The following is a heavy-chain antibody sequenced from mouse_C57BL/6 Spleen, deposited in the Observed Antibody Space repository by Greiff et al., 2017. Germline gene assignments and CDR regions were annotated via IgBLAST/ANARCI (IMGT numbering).Heavy chain of an antibody. CDR2: ISDGGSYT. CDR3: ARDITTVVGVYLDY. Sequence: EVKLVESGGGLVKPGGSLKLSCAASGFTFSSYAMSWVRQTPEKRLEWVATISDGGSYTYYPDNVKGRFTISRDNAKNNRYLQMSHLKSEDTAMYYCARDITTVVGVYLDYWGQGTTLTVSS. V-gene: IGHV5-4*01. J-gene: IGHJ2*01. CDR1: GFTFSSYA. D-gene: IGHD1-1*01.